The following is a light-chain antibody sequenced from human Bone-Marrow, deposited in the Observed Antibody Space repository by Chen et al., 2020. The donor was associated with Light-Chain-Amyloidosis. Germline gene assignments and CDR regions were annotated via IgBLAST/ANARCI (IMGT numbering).Light chain of an antibody. CDR1: NMGSTS. CDR3: QVWDRSSDRPV. J-gene: IGLJ3*02. V-gene: IGLV3-21*02. CDR2: DDS. Sequence: SYVLTQPSSVSVAPGQTGTIACGGNNMGSTSVHWYQQTPGQAPLLVGYDDSDRPSGIPEQLSVSNSGNTATLTISRVEAGDEADYYCQVWDRSSDRPVFGGGTKLTVL.